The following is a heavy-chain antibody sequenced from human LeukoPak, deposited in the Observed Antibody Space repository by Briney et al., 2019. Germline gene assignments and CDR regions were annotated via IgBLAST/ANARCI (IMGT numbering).Heavy chain of an antibody. D-gene: IGHD2-2*01. CDR2: IYPGDSDT. Sequence: GESLKISCKGSGYSFTSYWIGWVRQMPGKGLEWMGIIYPGDSDTRYSPSFQGQVTISADKSISTAYLQWSSLKASDTAMYYCARQRQYQLSSWWAGAFDIWGQGTMVTVSS. V-gene: IGHV5-51*01. CDR3: ARQRQYQLSSWWAGAFDI. J-gene: IGHJ3*02. CDR1: GYSFTSYW.